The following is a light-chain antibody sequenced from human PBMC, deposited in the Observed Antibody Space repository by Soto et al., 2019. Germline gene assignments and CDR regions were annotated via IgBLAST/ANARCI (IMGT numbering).Light chain of an antibody. CDR1: QSISSW. CDR3: QQYSSYSPYT. Sequence: DIQMTQSPSTLSASVGDRVTITCRASQSISSWLAWYLQKPGKAPKLLIYKASTLQDGVPSRFSGSVSGTEFTLTISSLQPDDFATYYCQQYSSYSPYTFGQGTKLEIK. J-gene: IGKJ2*01. V-gene: IGKV1-5*03. CDR2: KAS.